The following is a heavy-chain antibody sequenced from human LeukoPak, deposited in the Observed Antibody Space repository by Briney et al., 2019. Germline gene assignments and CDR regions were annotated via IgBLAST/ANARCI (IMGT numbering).Heavy chain of an antibody. J-gene: IGHJ4*02. Sequence: GGSLRLSCAASGFTFSSYAMSWVRQAPGKGLEWVSAISGSGGSTYYADSVKGRFTISRDNSKNTLYLQMNSLRAEDTAVHYCAKGGYASGWEIDYWGQGTLVTVSS. CDR1: GFTFSSYA. V-gene: IGHV3-23*01. CDR3: AKGGYASGWEIDY. D-gene: IGHD6-19*01. CDR2: ISGSGGST.